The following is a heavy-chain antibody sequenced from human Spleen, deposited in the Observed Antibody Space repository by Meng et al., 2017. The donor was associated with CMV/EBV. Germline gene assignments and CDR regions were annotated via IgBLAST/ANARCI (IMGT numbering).Heavy chain of an antibody. J-gene: IGHJ4*02. CDR2: INPSGGHT. V-gene: IGHV1-46*01. CDR3: AKAVFYFGPLDS. CDR1: GYAFTNYS. D-gene: IGHD3-10*01. Sequence: ASVKVSCKASGYAFTNYSMHWVRQAPGQGLEWLGIINPSGGHTSYAQTFRGRVTMTRDTSTSTVYMELSSLRSEDTALYYCAKAVFYFGPLDSWGQGTLVTVSS.